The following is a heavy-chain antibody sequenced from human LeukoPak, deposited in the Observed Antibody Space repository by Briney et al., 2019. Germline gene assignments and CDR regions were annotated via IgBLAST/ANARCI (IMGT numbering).Heavy chain of an antibody. Sequence: SETLSLTCAVYGGSFSGYYWSWIRQPPGKGLEWIGSIYYSGSTYYNPSLKSRVTISVDTSKNQFSLKLSSVTAADTAVYYCARVSAMGLSYYYYMDVWGKGTTVTVSS. CDR2: IYYSGST. CDR1: GGSFSGYY. J-gene: IGHJ6*03. CDR3: ARVSAMGLSYYYYMDV. V-gene: IGHV4-34*01. D-gene: IGHD5-18*01.